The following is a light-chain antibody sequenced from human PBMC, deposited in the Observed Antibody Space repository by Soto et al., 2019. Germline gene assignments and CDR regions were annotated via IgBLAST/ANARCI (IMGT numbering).Light chain of an antibody. CDR1: TSSIANNY. V-gene: IGLV1-51*01. J-gene: IGLJ3*02. Sequence: SVLTQPPSVSAAPGQKVTISCSGGTSSIANNYVSWYQHLPGTAPKLLIYDNNKRPSGIPDRFSGSKSGTSATLGITGLQTGDEADYYCAAWDTSLSAGVFGGGTKVTVL. CDR2: DNN. CDR3: AAWDTSLSAGV.